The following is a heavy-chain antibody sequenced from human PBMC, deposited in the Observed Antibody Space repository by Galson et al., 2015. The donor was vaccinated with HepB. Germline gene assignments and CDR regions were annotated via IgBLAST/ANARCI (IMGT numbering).Heavy chain of an antibody. CDR1: GFTFSGSA. J-gene: IGHJ4*02. D-gene: IGHD1-26*01. CDR3: TRQSGRSDFDY. CDR2: IRSKANSCAT. Sequence: SLRLSCAASGFTFSGSAMHWVRQASGKGLEWVGRIRSKANSCATAYAASVKGRFTISRDDSKNTAYLQMNSLKTEDTAVYYCTRQSGRSDFDYWGQGTLVTVSS. V-gene: IGHV3-73*01.